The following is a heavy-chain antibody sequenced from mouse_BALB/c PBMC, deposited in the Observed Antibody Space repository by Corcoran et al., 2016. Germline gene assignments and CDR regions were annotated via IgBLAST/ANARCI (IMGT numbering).Heavy chain of an antibody. CDR2: IDPANGNT. D-gene: IGHD1-1*01. V-gene: IGHV14-3*02. CDR3: AYTVVATRYFDY. J-gene: IGHJ2*01. CDR1: GFNIKDTY. Sequence: EVQLQQSGAELVKPGASVKLSCTASGFNIKDTYMHWVKQRPEQGLEWIGRIDPANGNTKYDPKFQGKATITADTSSNTAYLQLSSLTSEDTAVYYCAYTVVATRYFDYWGQGTTLTVSS.